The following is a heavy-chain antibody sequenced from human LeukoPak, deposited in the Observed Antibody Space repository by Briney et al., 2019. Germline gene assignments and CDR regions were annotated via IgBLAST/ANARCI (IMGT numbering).Heavy chain of an antibody. Sequence: SGTLSLTCAVSGASISGINWWNWVRQPPGQGLEWIGEIFHSGSTNYNPSLKRRVTISVDKSKNQFSLGLSSVTAADTAVYYCARTADKFMAMDFWGQGTLVTVSS. J-gene: IGHJ4*02. V-gene: IGHV4-4*02. CDR1: GASISGINW. D-gene: IGHD2-15*01. CDR2: IFHSGST. CDR3: ARTADKFMAMDF.